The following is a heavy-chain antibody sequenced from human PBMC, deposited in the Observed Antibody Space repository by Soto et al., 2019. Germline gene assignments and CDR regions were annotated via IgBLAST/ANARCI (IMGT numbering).Heavy chain of an antibody. D-gene: IGHD3-22*01. V-gene: IGHV4-39*01. CDR2: IYYSGST. J-gene: IGHJ4*02. CDR3: ASSYYYDSSGYYPFDY. Sequence: SETLSLTCTVSGGSISSSSYYWGWIRQPPGKGLEWIGSIYYSGSTYYNPSLKSRVTISVDTSKNQFSLKLSSVTAADTAVYYCASSYYYDSSGYYPFDYWGQGTLVT. CDR1: GGSISSSSYY.